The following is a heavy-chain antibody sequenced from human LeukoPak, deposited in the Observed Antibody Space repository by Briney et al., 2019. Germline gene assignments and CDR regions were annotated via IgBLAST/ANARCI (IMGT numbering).Heavy chain of an antibody. V-gene: IGHV3-64*01. Sequence: GGPLRLSCAASGFTFSSYAMHWVRQAPGKGLEYVSAISGDGTSTYYANSVKGRFTISRDNSKNTLYLQMGSLRPEDKAVYYCARRYCGGGNCYHPYDYWGQGTLVTVSS. CDR3: ARRYCGGGNCYHPYDY. CDR2: ISGDGTST. J-gene: IGHJ4*02. D-gene: IGHD2-15*01. CDR1: GFTFSSYA.